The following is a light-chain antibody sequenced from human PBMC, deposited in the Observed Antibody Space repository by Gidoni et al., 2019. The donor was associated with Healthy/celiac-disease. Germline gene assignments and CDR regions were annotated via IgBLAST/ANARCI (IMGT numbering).Light chain of an antibody. CDR2: GAS. V-gene: IGKV3-20*01. CDR3: QQYGSSPLFT. CDR1: QSVSSSY. J-gene: IGKJ3*01. Sequence: EIVLTQSPGTLSLSPGERATLSCRASQSVSSSYLAWYQQKPGQAPRLLIYGASSRATGIPDRFSGSGSETDFTLTISRLEPEDFAVYYCQQYGSSPLFTFGPXTKVDIK.